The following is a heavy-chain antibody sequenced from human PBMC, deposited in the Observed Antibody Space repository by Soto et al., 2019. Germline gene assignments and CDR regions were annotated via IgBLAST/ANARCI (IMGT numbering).Heavy chain of an antibody. CDR3: AGDGSSGWSYFDY. CDR1: GYTFTSYY. V-gene: IGHV1-46*01. J-gene: IGHJ4*02. CDR2: INPSGGST. D-gene: IGHD6-19*01. Sequence: ASVKVSCKASGYTFTSYYMHWVRQAPGQGLEWMGIINPSGGSTSYAQKFQGRVTMTRDTSTSTVYMELSSLRSEDTAVYYCAGDGSSGWSYFDYWGQGTLVTSPQ.